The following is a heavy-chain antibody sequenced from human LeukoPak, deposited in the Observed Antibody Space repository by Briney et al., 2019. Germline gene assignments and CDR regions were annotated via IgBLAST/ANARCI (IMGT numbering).Heavy chain of an antibody. V-gene: IGHV3-30*01. D-gene: IGHD7-27*01. CDR1: GFTFNRYA. Sequence: GGSLRLSCAASGFTFNRYALHWVRQAPGKGLEWVAVISHDGSNKYYADSVKGRFTISRDNSKNTLYLQMNSLRGEDTAVYYCARGPEIELGSYSYYYMDVWGKGTTVTASS. CDR2: ISHDGSNK. J-gene: IGHJ6*03. CDR3: ARGPEIELGSYSYYYMDV.